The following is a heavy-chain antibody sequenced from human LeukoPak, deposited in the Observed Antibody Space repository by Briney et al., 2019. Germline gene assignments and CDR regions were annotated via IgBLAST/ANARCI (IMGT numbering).Heavy chain of an antibody. CDR1: GFTFISYA. CDR3: AKDLDTVATSTGN. J-gene: IGHJ4*02. D-gene: IGHD5-12*01. Sequence: PGGSLRLSCAASGFTFISYAMSWVSQAPGKGLEWVSGVSGSGGSTYYADSVKGRFTISRDNSKNTLYLQMNSLRAEDTAVYYCAKDLDTVATSTGNWGQGTLVTVSS. CDR2: VSGSGGST. V-gene: IGHV3-23*01.